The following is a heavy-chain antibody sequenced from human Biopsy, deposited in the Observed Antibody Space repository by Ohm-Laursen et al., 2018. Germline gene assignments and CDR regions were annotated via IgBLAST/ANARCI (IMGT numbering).Heavy chain of an antibody. Sequence: SQTLSLTCTVSGGSINSGGSYWSWIRQRPGRGLAWFGYIFNNENTYYNQSLKNLITISGDTSKNQFSLKLNSVTAADTAVYYCARGDYFDSSGYFWFDPWGQGTLVTVSS. CDR1: GGSINSGGSY. CDR3: ARGDYFDSSGYFWFDP. V-gene: IGHV4-31*01. CDR2: IFNNENT. D-gene: IGHD3-22*01. J-gene: IGHJ5*02.